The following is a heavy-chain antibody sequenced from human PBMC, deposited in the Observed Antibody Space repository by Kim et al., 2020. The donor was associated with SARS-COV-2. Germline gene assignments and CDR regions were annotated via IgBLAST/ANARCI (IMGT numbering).Heavy chain of an antibody. V-gene: IGHV3-53*01. Sequence: DSVKGRFTISRDNSKNTLYLQMNSLRAEDTAVYYCATLYRMATMGGYFDYWGQGTLVTVSS. D-gene: IGHD5-12*01. CDR3: ATLYRMATMGGYFDY. J-gene: IGHJ4*02.